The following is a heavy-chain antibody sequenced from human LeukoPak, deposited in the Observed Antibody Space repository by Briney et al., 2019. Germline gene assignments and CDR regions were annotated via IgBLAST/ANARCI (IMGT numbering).Heavy chain of an antibody. Sequence: ASVKVSCKASGYTFTSYYMHWVRQAPGQGLEWMGIINPSGGSTSYAQKFQGRVTMTRDMSTSTVYMELSSLRSEDTAVYYCARGGGTTVTTKSFDYWGQGTLVTVSS. V-gene: IGHV1-46*01. CDR2: INPSGGST. D-gene: IGHD4-17*01. J-gene: IGHJ4*02. CDR3: ARGGGTTVTTKSFDY. CDR1: GYTFTSYY.